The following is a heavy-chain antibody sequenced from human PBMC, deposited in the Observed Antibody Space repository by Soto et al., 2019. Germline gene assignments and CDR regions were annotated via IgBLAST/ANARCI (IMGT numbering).Heavy chain of an antibody. CDR3: ARAVPGSTGTHHSGSGIFYVSPFDY. Sequence: PSETLSLTCNVSGGSISSDDYYWSWIRQPPGKGLEWIGYIYHRGGSYYNPSLKSRVTISIDTSKNQLSLKLTSVTAADTAVYYCARAVPGSTGTHHSGSGIFYVSPFDYWGQGALVTVSS. CDR1: GGSISSDDYY. J-gene: IGHJ4*02. V-gene: IGHV4-30-4*01. CDR2: IYHRGGS. D-gene: IGHD3-10*01.